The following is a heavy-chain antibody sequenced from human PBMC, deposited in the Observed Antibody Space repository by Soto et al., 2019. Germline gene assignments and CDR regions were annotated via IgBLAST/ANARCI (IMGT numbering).Heavy chain of an antibody. D-gene: IGHD6-25*01. V-gene: IGHV3-23*01. CDR2: ISASGAGT. Sequence: EVQLLESGGGLVQPGGSLRLSCAASGFIFDVYAMSWVRQAPGKGLECVSLISASGAGTFYGDSVKGRFTISKAVSKNTLYLQMSGLRAEDTAVYYCAKRSGYYFDYWGQGTLVTVSS. CDR3: AKRSGYYFDY. CDR1: GFIFDVYA. J-gene: IGHJ4*02.